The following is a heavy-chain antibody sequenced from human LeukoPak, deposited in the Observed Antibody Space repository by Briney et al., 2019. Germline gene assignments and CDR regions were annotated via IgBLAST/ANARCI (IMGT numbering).Heavy chain of an antibody. V-gene: IGHV1-2*06. CDR1: GYSFTGYF. CDR2: IDPNNGAT. D-gene: IGHD1-1*01. Sequence: EASVKVSCKASGYSFTGYFIHWIRQAPGQGLEWMGRIDPNNGATTYAQKFQGRVTVTRDTSITKAYMEMTRLRSDDTAVYYCASAVMYRYYYYYGLDVWGQGTTVTVSS. J-gene: IGHJ6*02. CDR3: ASAVMYRYYYYYGLDV.